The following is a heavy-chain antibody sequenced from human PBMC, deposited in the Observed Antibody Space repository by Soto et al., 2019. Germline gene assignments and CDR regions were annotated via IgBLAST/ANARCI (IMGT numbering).Heavy chain of an antibody. D-gene: IGHD4-17*01. CDR2: IYYSGST. Sequence: QVQLQESGPGLVKPSQTLSLTCTVSGGSISSGGYYWSWIRQHPGKGLEWIGYIYYSGSTYYNPSLKSRVTIAVDTSKNQVSLKLSSVTAADTAVYYCARGGYGDSSRFDYWGQGTLVTVSS. CDR1: GGSISSGGYY. J-gene: IGHJ4*02. V-gene: IGHV4-31*03. CDR3: ARGGYGDSSRFDY.